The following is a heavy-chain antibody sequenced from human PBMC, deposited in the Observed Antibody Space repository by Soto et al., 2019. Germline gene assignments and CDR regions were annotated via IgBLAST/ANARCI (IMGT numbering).Heavy chain of an antibody. CDR3: AREGQAPYYYYGMDV. CDR1: GYTFTNYG. Sequence: QVQVVQSGDEVKKPGASVKVSCKASGYTFTNYGFSWVRQAPGQGLEWMGWISGYNGNTKYAEKFQGRVTMTTATSASTAHMEVRSLRSDDAAVYYCAREGQAPYYYYGMDVWGQGTAVTVSS. CDR2: ISGYNGNT. J-gene: IGHJ6*02. V-gene: IGHV1-18*01.